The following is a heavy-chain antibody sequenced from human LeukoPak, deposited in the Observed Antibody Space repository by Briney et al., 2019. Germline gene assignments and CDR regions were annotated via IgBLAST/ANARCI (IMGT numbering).Heavy chain of an antibody. CDR2: IVVGSGNT. CDR3: AAEGSSGWYRGDAFDI. Sequence: SVKVSCKASGFXFTSSAIQWVRQARGQRLEWIGWIVVGSGNTNYAQKFQERVTITRDMSTSTAYMELSSLRSEDTAVYYCAAEGSSGWYRGDAFDIWGQGTMVTVSS. CDR1: GFXFTSSA. J-gene: IGHJ3*02. D-gene: IGHD6-19*01. V-gene: IGHV1-58*02.